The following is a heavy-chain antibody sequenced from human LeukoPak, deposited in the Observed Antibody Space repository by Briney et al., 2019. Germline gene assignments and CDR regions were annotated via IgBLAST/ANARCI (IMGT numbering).Heavy chain of an antibody. CDR3: ARGARTGYGGNSDRWFDP. Sequence: SQTLSLICAISGDSVSSNSAAWNWIRQSPSRGLEWLGRTYYRSKWYNDYAVSVKSRITINPDTSKNQFSLQLNSVTPEDTAVYYCARGARTGYGGNSDRWFDPWGQGTLVTVSS. J-gene: IGHJ5*02. D-gene: IGHD4-23*01. V-gene: IGHV6-1*01. CDR2: TYYRSKWYN. CDR1: GDSVSSNSAA.